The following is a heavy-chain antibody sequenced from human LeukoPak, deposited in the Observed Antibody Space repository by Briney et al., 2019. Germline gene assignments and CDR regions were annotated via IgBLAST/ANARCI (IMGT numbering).Heavy chain of an antibody. CDR3: ASTLRFLPYRRFDY. CDR2: IYQSGSGSS. Sequence: SETLSLTCSVSGSSIISSNYYWGWIRQPPGKGLEWIGSIYQSGSGSSYYNPSLKSRVTIFGDTSKNQFFLRLSSVTAADTAVYYCASTLRFLPYRRFDYWGQGTLVTVPS. V-gene: IGHV4-39*01. CDR1: GSSIISSNYY. J-gene: IGHJ4*02. D-gene: IGHD3-3*01.